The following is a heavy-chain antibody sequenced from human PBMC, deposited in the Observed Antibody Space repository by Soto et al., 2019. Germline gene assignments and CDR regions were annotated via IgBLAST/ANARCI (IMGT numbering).Heavy chain of an antibody. V-gene: IGHV3-13*01. CDR1: GFTFRGFD. J-gene: IGHJ4*02. CDR3: AKSQEIGTHFFDS. D-gene: IGHD6-13*01. CDR2: IGTAGDT. Sequence: GGSLRLSCEASGFTFRGFDIHWVRQPTGKGLEWVSSIGTAGDTYYAVSVKGRFTISRDNAKNSLSLQMNSLRAGDMAVYFCAKSQEIGTHFFDSWGQGTQVTVSS.